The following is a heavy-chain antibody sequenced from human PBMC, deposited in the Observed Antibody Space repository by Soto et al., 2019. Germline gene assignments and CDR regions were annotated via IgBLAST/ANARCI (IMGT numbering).Heavy chain of an antibody. Sequence: ASVKVSCKASGGTFSSYAISWVRQAPGQGLEWMGGIIPIFGTANYAQKFQGRVTITEDESTSTAYMELSSLRSEDTAVYYCARQFGGYCTNGVCYDTYYYFDYWGQGTLVTAPQ. CDR2: IIPIFGTA. V-gene: IGHV1-69*13. CDR1: GGTFSSYA. CDR3: ARQFGGYCTNGVCYDTYYYFDY. D-gene: IGHD2-8*01. J-gene: IGHJ4*02.